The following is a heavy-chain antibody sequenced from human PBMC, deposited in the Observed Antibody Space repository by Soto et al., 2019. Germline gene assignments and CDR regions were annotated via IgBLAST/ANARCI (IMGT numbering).Heavy chain of an antibody. CDR1: GGSISNYY. D-gene: IGHD5-18*01. Sequence: SETLSLTCTVSGGSISNYYWSWIRQPPGKGLEWIGHIYYSESTNYNPSLKSRVTISMDTSKNQFSLKLSSVTAADTAVYYCANSHTPDHFDYSGQGTLDTVSS. CDR2: IYYSEST. V-gene: IGHV4-59*01. CDR3: ANSHTPDHFDY. J-gene: IGHJ4*02.